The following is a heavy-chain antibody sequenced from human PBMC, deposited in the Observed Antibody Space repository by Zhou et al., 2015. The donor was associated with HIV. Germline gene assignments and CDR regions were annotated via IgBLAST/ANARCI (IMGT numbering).Heavy chain of an antibody. Sequence: QVTVVQSGAEVKKPGSSVKVSCKPSGGTFSSYPITWVRQAPGQGLEWMGGIIPVFGTTDHAQKFQGRLTITADESTSTAYMELSSLRSEDTAVYYCARKEDYGGNPDAFDIWGQGTMVTVSS. CDR1: GGTFSSYP. CDR3: ARKEDYGGNPDAFDI. V-gene: IGHV1-69*01. CDR2: IIPVFGTT. J-gene: IGHJ3*02. D-gene: IGHD4-23*01.